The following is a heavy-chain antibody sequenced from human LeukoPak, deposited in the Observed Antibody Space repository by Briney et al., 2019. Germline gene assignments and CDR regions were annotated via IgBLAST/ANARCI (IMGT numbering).Heavy chain of an antibody. D-gene: IGHD6-25*01. J-gene: IGHJ4*02. CDR1: GCSITSYY. CDR2: IHTSGST. Sequence: SETLSLTCTVSGCSITSYYWSWIRQPAGKGLEWIGRIHTSGSTNYNPSLKSRVTMSVDTSKNQFSLKLSSVTAADTAVYYCARTSQSGYASDFAYWGQGTLVTVSS. V-gene: IGHV4-4*07. CDR3: ARTSQSGYASDFAY.